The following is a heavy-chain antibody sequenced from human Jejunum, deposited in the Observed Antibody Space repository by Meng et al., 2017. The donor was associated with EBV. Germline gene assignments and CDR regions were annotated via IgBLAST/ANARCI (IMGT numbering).Heavy chain of an antibody. CDR3: ARRGSGSYCFDY. Sequence: QVVLVECGGVVVQPGRSLRLSCAASGFTFSSYGMHWVRQAPGKGLEWVAVIWSDGSNKYYADSVKGRFTISRDNSEKTLSLQMNSLRAEDTAVYYCARRGSGSYCFDYWGQGTLVTVSS. CDR2: IWSDGSNK. V-gene: IGHV3-33*01. D-gene: IGHD3-10*01. J-gene: IGHJ4*02. CDR1: GFTFSSYG.